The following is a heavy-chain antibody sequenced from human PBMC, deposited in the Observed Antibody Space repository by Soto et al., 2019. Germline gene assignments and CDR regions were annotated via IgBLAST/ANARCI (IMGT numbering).Heavy chain of an antibody. CDR1: GFTFSSYS. Sequence: EVQLVESGGGLVKPGGSLRLSCAASGFTFSSYSMNWVRQAPGKGLEWVSSISSSSDYIYYADSVRGRFAVSRDNAKDSLYLQMNSLRAEDTAVYFCARSPGRDGYNHFEYWGQGTLVTVSS. CDR2: ISSSSDYI. J-gene: IGHJ4*02. V-gene: IGHV3-21*01. CDR3: ARSPGRDGYNHFEY. D-gene: IGHD5-12*01.